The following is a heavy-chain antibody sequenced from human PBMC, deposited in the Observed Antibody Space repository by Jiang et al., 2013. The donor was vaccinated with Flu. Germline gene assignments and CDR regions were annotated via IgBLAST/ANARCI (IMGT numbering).Heavy chain of an antibody. Sequence: EWVSSISSSSSYIYYADSVKGRFTISRDNAKNSLYLQMNSLRAEDTAVYYCARVVQWLDIDYWGQGTLVTVSS. CDR2: ISSSSSYI. CDR3: ARVVQWLDIDY. J-gene: IGHJ4*02. V-gene: IGHV3-21*01. D-gene: IGHD6-19*01.